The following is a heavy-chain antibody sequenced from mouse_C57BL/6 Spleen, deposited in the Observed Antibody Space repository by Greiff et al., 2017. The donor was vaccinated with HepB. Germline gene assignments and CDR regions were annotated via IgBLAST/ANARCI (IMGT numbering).Heavy chain of an antibody. Sequence: DVHLVESGGGLVKPGGSLKLSCAASGFTFSSYAMSWVRQTPEKRLEWVATISDGGSYTYYPDNVKGRFTISRDNAKNNLYLQMSHLKSEDTAMYDCAIFITTVEGADWGQGTLVTVAA. CDR3: AIFITTVEGAD. CDR1: GFTFSSYA. J-gene: IGHJ3*01. CDR2: ISDGGSYT. D-gene: IGHD1-1*01. V-gene: IGHV5-4*01.